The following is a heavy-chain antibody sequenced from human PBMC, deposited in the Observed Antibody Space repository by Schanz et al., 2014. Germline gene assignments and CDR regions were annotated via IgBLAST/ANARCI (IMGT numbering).Heavy chain of an antibody. CDR3: ARGGADSAMAHEY. CDR2: ISYDGRNK. D-gene: IGHD5-18*01. V-gene: IGHV3-30*03. J-gene: IGHJ4*02. CDR1: GFSFSGFG. Sequence: QVQLVESGGGVVQPGRSLRLSCAGSGFSFSGFGMHWVRQAPGKGLEWVAVISYDGRNKYFADSVKGRFTISRDNAKNTVYLQMTSLRVEDTAVYYCARGGADSAMAHEYWGRGTLVTVSS.